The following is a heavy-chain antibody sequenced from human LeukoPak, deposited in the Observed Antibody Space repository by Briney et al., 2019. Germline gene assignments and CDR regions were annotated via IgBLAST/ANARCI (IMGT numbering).Heavy chain of an antibody. CDR3: ARVDRYHFYLDV. CDR2: IIPIFGTP. J-gene: IGHJ6*03. V-gene: IGHV1-69*05. Sequence: PWASVKVSCEASGGTFRTYSVTWVRQAPGQGLEWMGGIIPIFGTPNYAQKFQGRVKVTTDDATGTAYMELSSLMSEDTAIYYCARVDRYHFYLDVWGKGTPVTVSS. CDR1: GGTFRTYS.